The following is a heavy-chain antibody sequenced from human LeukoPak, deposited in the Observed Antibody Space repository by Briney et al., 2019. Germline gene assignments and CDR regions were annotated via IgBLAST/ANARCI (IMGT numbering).Heavy chain of an antibody. CDR2: MNPNSGNT. D-gene: IGHD3-3*01. CDR3: ARGPMWYDFWSGYLASYYYGMDV. V-gene: IGHV1-8*01. CDR1: GYTFTSYD. Sequence: GASVKVSCKASGYTFTSYDINWVRQATGQGLEWMGWMNPNSGNTGYAQKFQGRVTMTRNTSISTAYMELSSLRSEGTAVYYCARGPMWYDFWSGYLASYYYGMDVWGQGTTVTVSS. J-gene: IGHJ6*02.